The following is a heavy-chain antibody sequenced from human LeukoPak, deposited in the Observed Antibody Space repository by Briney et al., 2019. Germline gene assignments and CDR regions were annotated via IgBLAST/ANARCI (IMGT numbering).Heavy chain of an antibody. V-gene: IGHV4-39*01. Sequence: PSETLSLTCTVSGGSISSSSYYGGGSRQPPGKGVGWIGSIYYSGSTYYNPSLKSRVTISLDTSKNQFSLKLSPVTAADTAVYYCARVATRPFDYWGQGTLVTVSS. CDR3: ARVATRPFDY. CDR2: IYYSGST. CDR1: GGSISSSSYY. J-gene: IGHJ4*02. D-gene: IGHD5-12*01.